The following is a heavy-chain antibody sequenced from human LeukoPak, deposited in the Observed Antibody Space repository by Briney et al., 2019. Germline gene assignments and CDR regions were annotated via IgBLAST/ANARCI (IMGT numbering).Heavy chain of an antibody. D-gene: IGHD6-19*01. CDR2: TKTDGSET. J-gene: IGHJ4*02. CDR1: GFNFRDHW. Sequence: GGSLRLSCAASGFNFRDHWMDWVRQAPGKGLEWVGHTKTDGSETYYLDSLRGRFSISRDNTNNALYPQMNSLRVEDTAVYYCVKNNGWFHLAQWGQGTLVTVSS. CDR3: VKNNGWFHLAQ. V-gene: IGHV3-7*03.